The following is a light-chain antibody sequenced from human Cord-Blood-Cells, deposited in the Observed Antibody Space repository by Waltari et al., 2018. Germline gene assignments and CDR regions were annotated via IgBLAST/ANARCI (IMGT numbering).Light chain of an antibody. V-gene: IGKV2-28*01. Sequence: DIVMTQSPLSLPVTPGEPASISCRSSQSLLHSNGYNYLDWYLQKPGQSPQLLIYLGSNRASGVPDRFSGSGSGTEFTLTISSLQSEDFAVYYCQQYNNWPLTFGGGTKVEIK. CDR3: QQYNNWPLT. CDR1: QSLLHSNGYNY. J-gene: IGKJ4*01. CDR2: LGS.